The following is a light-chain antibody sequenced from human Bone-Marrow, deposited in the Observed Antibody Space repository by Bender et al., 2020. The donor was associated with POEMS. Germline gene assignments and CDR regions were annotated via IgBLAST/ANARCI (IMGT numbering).Light chain of an antibody. V-gene: IGLV3-1*01. Sequence: SFEVPQPPSVSVSPGRPAGITCSGVDLGDKYVACYQQKPGQSPVLFFYQDTKRPSGIPERFSGSNSGNTATLTISGTQAMDEADYYCQAWDTYSVIFGGGTKLTVL. CDR3: QAWDTYSVI. J-gene: IGLJ2*01. CDR1: DLGDKY. CDR2: QDT.